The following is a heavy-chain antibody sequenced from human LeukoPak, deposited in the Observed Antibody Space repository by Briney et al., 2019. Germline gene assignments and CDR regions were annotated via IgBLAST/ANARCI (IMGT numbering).Heavy chain of an antibody. CDR3: TYGDYPLTY. CDR2: LYSNGDT. D-gene: IGHD4-17*01. Sequence: GGSLKLSCAASGLTVTNNYWHWVRQPPGKGPEWISILYSNGDTKYADSVKGRFTFSRDSSRNTLYLQMNGLRAEDTAVYYCTYGDYPLTYWGQGTLVSVSS. V-gene: IGHV3-66*01. CDR1: GLTVTNNY. J-gene: IGHJ4*02.